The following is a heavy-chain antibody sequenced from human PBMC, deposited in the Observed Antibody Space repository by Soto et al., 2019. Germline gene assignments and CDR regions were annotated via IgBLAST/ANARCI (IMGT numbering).Heavy chain of an antibody. Sequence: SETLSLICTVSGGSISSSSYYWGWIRQPPGKGLEWIGSIYYSGSTYYNPSLKSRVTISVDTSKNQFSLKLSSVTAADTAVYYCARQFLEWLWVMDVWGKGTTVTVSS. D-gene: IGHD3-3*01. J-gene: IGHJ6*03. CDR3: ARQFLEWLWVMDV. CDR2: IYYSGST. CDR1: GGSISSSSYY. V-gene: IGHV4-39*01.